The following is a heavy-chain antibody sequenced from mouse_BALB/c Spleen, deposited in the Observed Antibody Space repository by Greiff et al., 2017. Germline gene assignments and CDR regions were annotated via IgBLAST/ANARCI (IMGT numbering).Heavy chain of an antibody. CDR2: IWGDGST. J-gene: IGHJ4*01. V-gene: IGHV2-6-7*01. CDR3: ARDGGLRLYAMDY. D-gene: IGHD2-4*01. Sequence: QVQLQQSGPGLVAPSQSLSITCTVSGFSLTGYGVNWVRQPPGKGLEWLGMIWGDGSTDYNSALKSRLSISKDNSKSQVFLKMNSLQTDDTARYYCARDGGLRLYAMDYWGQGTSVTVSS. CDR1: GFSLTGYG.